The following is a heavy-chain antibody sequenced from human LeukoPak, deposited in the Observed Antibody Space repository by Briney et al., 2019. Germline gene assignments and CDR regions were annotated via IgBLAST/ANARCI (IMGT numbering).Heavy chain of an antibody. CDR3: ARGLRY. CDR1: GGSFSGYY. Sequence: SETLSLTCAVYGGSFSGYYWSWIRQPPGKGLEWIGEINHSGSTNYNPSLKSRVTISVDTSKNQFSLKLSSVTAAGTAVYYCARGLRYWGQGTLVTVSS. J-gene: IGHJ4*02. D-gene: IGHD2-21*01. CDR2: INHSGST. V-gene: IGHV4-34*01.